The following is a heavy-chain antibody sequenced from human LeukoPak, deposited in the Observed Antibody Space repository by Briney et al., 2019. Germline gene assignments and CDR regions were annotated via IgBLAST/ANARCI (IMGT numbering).Heavy chain of an antibody. Sequence: SVKVSCKASGFTFTSSAVQWVRQARGQRLEWIGWIVVGSGNTNYAQKFQERVTITRDMSTSTAYMELSSLRSEDTAVYYCAAGHCSGGSRYPYYYYGMDVWGQGTTVTVSS. CDR1: GFTFTSSA. CDR3: AAGHCSGGSRYPYYYYGMDV. D-gene: IGHD2-15*01. CDR2: IVVGSGNT. V-gene: IGHV1-58*01. J-gene: IGHJ6*02.